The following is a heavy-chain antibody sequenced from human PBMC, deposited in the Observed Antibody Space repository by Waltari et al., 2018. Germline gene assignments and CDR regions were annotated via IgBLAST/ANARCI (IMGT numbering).Heavy chain of an antibody. D-gene: IGHD6-13*01. CDR1: GGSISSGGYY. CDR2: IYHSGST. J-gene: IGHJ4*02. Sequence: QVQLQESGPGLVKPSQTLSLTCTVSGGSISSGGYYWSWIRQHPGKGLEWIGYIYHSGSTYYNPSLKSRVTISVDRSKNQFSLKLSSVTAADTAVYYCARDHFGGSSWYFGFDYWGQGTLVTVSS. V-gene: IGHV4-31*03. CDR3: ARDHFGGSSWYFGFDY.